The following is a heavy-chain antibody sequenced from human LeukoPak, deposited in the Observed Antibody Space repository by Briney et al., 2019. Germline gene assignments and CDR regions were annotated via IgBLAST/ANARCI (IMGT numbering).Heavy chain of an antibody. J-gene: IGHJ6*02. Sequence: SVKLSCKVSGYTLTELSMHGLRESPGQGLGWRGGFDPVDGETIYAQKFQGRVTMTEDTSTDTAYMELSSLRSEDTAVYYCATDPYGDYVPAYGMDVWGQATTVTV. CDR3: ATDPYGDYVPAYGMDV. CDR1: GYTLTELS. CDR2: FDPVDGET. D-gene: IGHD4-17*01. V-gene: IGHV1-24*01.